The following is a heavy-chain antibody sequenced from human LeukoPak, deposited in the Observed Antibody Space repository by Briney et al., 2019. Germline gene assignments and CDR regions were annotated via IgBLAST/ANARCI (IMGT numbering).Heavy chain of an antibody. CDR2: ISWNSGST. Sequence: GGSLRLSCAASGFTFDDYAMHWVRQAPGKGLEWVSGISWNSGSTGYADSVKGRFTISRDNAKNSLYLQMNSLRAEDTALYYCAKNHPQYYYDSSGYYRTEDYFDYWGQGTLVTVSS. J-gene: IGHJ4*02. D-gene: IGHD3-22*01. CDR1: GFTFDDYA. CDR3: AKNHPQYYYDSSGYYRTEDYFDY. V-gene: IGHV3-9*01.